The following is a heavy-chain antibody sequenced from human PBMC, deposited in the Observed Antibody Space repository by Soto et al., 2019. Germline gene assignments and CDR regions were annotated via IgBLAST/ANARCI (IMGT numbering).Heavy chain of an antibody. J-gene: IGHJ4*02. CDR2: ISGSGGST. CDR3: AKISPSDIVVVVAAVYFDY. V-gene: IGHV3-23*01. Sequence: GGSLILSCAASGFTFSSYAMSWVRQAPGKGLEWVSAISGSGGSTYYADSVKGRFTISRDNSKNTLYLQMNSLRAEDTAVYYCAKISPSDIVVVVAAVYFDYWGQGTLVTVSS. D-gene: IGHD2-15*01. CDR1: GFTFSSYA.